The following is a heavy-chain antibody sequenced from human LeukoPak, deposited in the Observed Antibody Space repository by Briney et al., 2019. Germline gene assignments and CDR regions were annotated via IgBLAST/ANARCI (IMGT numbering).Heavy chain of an antibody. D-gene: IGHD3-10*01. CDR3: ARQGTGVLLWFGELKGAFDI. CDR2: IYTSGST. CDR1: GGSISSGSYY. J-gene: IGHJ3*02. Sequence: RASETLSLTCTVSGGSISSGSYYWSWIRQPAGKGLEWIGRIYTSGSTNYNPSLKSRVTISVDTSENQFSLKLSSVTAADTAVYYCARQGTGVLLWFGELKGAFDIWGQGTMVTVSS. V-gene: IGHV4-61*02.